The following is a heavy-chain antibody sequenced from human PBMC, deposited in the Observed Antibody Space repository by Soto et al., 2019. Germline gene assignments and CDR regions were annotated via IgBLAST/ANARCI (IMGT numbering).Heavy chain of an antibody. CDR3: ARDVADYGDYYYYGMDV. V-gene: IGHV3-30-3*01. J-gene: IGHJ6*02. CDR2: ISYDGSNK. Sequence: GGSLRLSCAASGFTFSSYAMHWVRQAPGKGLEWVAVISYDGSNKYYADSVKGRFTISRDNSKNTLYLQMNSLRAEDTAVYYCARDVADYGDYYYYGMDVWGQGTTVTVSS. CDR1: GFTFSSYA. D-gene: IGHD4-17*01.